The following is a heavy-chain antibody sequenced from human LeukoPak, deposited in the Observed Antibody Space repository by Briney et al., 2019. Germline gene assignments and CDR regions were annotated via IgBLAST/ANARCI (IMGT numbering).Heavy chain of an antibody. CDR2: ISGSGGLT. V-gene: IGHV3-23*01. CDR1: GFTFSTYA. Sequence: QPGGSLRLSCAASGFTFSTYAMSWVRQAPGKGLEWVSAISGSGGLTYYADSVKGRFTISRDNSEKTLFLQLNGLRAEDTAVYYCAKEVSDYDILTGYSAYNWLDPWGQGTLVTVSS. D-gene: IGHD3-9*01. CDR3: AKEVSDYDILTGYSAYNWLDP. J-gene: IGHJ5*02.